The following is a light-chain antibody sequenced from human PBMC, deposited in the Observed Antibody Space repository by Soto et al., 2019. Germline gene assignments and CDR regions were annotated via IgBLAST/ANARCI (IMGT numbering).Light chain of an antibody. J-gene: IGKJ4*01. CDR1: QSVNND. V-gene: IGKV3-15*01. Sequence: EIVMTQSPATLSVSPGGRVTLSCRASQSVNNDLAWYQQKPGQAPRLLIYGASTRATGIPARFSGSGSGTEFTLTSSSLQPEDFATYFCLQHNSYPFTFGRGTYVEIK. CDR3: LQHNSYPFT. CDR2: GAS.